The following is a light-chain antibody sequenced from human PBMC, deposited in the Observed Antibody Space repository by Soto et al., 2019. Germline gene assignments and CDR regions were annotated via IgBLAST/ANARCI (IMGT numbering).Light chain of an antibody. Sequence: QSVLTQPPSVSGAPGQRVTISCTGSSSNIGAGYDVHWYQQLPGTAPKLLIYDNDSRPSGVPDRFSGSKSGTSASLAITGLQAEDEADYYCQSYDGSLSGYVFGSGTKLTVL. CDR2: DND. CDR3: QSYDGSLSGYV. CDR1: SSNIGAGYD. J-gene: IGLJ1*01. V-gene: IGLV1-40*01.